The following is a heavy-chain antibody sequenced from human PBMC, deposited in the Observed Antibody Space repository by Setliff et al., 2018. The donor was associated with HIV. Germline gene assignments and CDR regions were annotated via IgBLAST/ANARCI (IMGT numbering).Heavy chain of an antibody. V-gene: IGHV4-39*01. CDR2: IYYSGST. J-gene: IGHJ5*02. CDR1: GGSISSNSYY. Sequence: SETLSLTCTVSGGSISSNSYYWGWFRQPPGKGLEWIGSIYYSGSTYYTPSLKSRVTISVDTSKSQFSLKLSSVTAADTAVYYCARHGYSSTWYKGGNWFDPWGQGTLVTVSS. D-gene: IGHD6-13*01. CDR3: ARHGYSSTWYKGGNWFDP.